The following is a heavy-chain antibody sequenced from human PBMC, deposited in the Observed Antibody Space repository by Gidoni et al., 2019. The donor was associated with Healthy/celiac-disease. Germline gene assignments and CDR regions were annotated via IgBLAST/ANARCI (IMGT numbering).Heavy chain of an antibody. CDR3: TTGTSRIAAAGTDY. CDR2: IKSRTDGGTT. CDR1: GFTFSNAW. D-gene: IGHD6-13*01. J-gene: IGHJ4*02. V-gene: IGHV3-15*01. Sequence: EVQLVESGGGLVKPGGSLRLSCAASGFTFSNAWMSWVRQAPGKGLEWVGHIKSRTDGGTTDYAAPVKGRFTISRDDSKNTLYLQMNSLKTEDTAVYYCTTGTSRIAAAGTDYWGQGTLVTVSS.